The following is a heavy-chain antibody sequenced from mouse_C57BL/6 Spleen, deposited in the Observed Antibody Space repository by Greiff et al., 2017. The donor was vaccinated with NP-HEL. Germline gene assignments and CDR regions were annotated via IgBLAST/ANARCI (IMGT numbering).Heavy chain of an antibody. J-gene: IGHJ1*03. D-gene: IGHD2-3*01. CDR2: ISSGGSYT. Sequence: EVKLVESGGDLVKPGGSLKLSCAASGFTFSSYGMSWVRQTPDKRLEWVATISSGGSYTYSPDSVKGRFTISRDNAKNTLYLQMSSLKSEDTAMYYCARHQIYDGYHWYFDVWGTGTTVTVSS. CDR3: ARHQIYDGYHWYFDV. V-gene: IGHV5-6*01. CDR1: GFTFSSYG.